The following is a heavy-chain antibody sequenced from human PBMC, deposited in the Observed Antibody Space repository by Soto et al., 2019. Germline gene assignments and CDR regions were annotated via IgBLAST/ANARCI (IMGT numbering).Heavy chain of an antibody. V-gene: IGHV4-59*01. Sequence: SETLSHTCTVSGGSISSYYWSWIRQPPGKGLEWIGYIYYSGSTNYNPSLKSRVTISVDTSKNQFSLKLSSVTAADTAVYYCGRGTVTGTPDDDFDIWGQGTMVTVSS. D-gene: IGHD6-19*01. J-gene: IGHJ3*02. CDR3: GRGTVTGTPDDDFDI. CDR1: GGSISSYY. CDR2: IYYSGST.